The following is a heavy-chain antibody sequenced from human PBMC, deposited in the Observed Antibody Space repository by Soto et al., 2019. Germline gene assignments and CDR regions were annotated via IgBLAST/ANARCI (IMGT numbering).Heavy chain of an antibody. CDR3: ARDAPGAAPY. CDR2: INYRGTT. Sequence: QVQLQESGPGLVKPSQTLSLTCTVSGVPVINGDSYLNWIRQHPEKGLEWMGYINYRGTTNYNAALKSRILRSVDTSKNQFSLRLTSVTAADTAVYYCARDAPGAAPYWGQGTLVTVSS. CDR1: GVPVINGDSY. V-gene: IGHV4-31*03. D-gene: IGHD6-13*01. J-gene: IGHJ4*02.